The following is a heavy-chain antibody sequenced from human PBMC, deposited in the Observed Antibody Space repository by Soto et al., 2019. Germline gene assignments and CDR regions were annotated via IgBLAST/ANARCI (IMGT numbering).Heavy chain of an antibody. CDR1: GLTFNNYA. Sequence: EVQLLESGGGLVQPGGSLRLSCSGSGLTFNNYAMAWVRQAPEKGLEWVSSFSGIPFYADSVRGRFIISRDDSKNALLLQMNSLGVEDTAVYYCAKGSQLGLDYFDSWGQGTLVTVSS. CDR2: FSGIP. D-gene: IGHD3-16*01. J-gene: IGHJ4*02. V-gene: IGHV3-23*01. CDR3: AKGSQLGLDYFDS.